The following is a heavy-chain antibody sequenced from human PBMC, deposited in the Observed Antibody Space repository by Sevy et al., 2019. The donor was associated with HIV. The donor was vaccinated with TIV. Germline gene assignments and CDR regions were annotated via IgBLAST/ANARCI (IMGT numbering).Heavy chain of an antibody. V-gene: IGHV4-34*01. CDR3: ARGGLWLVDLDY. CDR1: GGSFNDYY. Sequence: SETLSLTCAVYGGSFNDYYWTWIRQPPGKGLEWIGEINHSGITNYNPSLKSRVTISVDTSKNQFSLKLSSVTAADTAVYYCARGGLWLVDLDYWGQGSLVTVSS. CDR2: INHSGIT. D-gene: IGHD5-18*01. J-gene: IGHJ4*02.